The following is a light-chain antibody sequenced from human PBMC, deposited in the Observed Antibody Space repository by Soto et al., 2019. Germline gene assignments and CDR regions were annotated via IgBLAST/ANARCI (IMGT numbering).Light chain of an antibody. CDR3: QQYGSSRT. Sequence: EIVLTQSPATLSLSPGERATLSCRASQSVSSNYLAWYQQKPGLAPRLVIYDASNRATGIPDRFSGSGSGTDFTLTISRLEPEDFAVYYCQQYGSSRTFGQGTKVDIK. CDR1: QSVSSNY. CDR2: DAS. J-gene: IGKJ1*01. V-gene: IGKV3D-20*01.